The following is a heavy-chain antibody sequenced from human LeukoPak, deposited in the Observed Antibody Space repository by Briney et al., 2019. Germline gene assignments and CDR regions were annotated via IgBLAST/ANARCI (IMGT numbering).Heavy chain of an antibody. V-gene: IGHV4-38-2*01. CDR1: GYSISSGYY. J-gene: IGHJ3*02. CDR3: ARHYDFWSGYYAFDI. D-gene: IGHD3-3*01. Sequence: SETLSLTYAVSGYSISSGYYWGWIRQPPGKGLEWIGSIYHSGSTYYNPSLKSRVTISVDTSKNQFSLKLSSVTAADTAVYYCARHYDFWSGYYAFDIWGQGTMVTVSS. CDR2: IYHSGST.